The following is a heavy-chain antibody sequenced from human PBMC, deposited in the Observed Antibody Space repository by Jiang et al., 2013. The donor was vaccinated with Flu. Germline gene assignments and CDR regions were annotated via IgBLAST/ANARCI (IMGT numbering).Heavy chain of an antibody. Sequence: LLKPSETLSLTCTVSGDSIGPYYWTWIRQPPGKGLEWIGYIYYSGSTSYNPSLRSRLTISLDTSKNQFSLKLSSVTAADTAVYYCARNLGSSYQYLFDYWGQGTLVTVSS. J-gene: IGHJ4*02. CDR1: GDSIGPYY. CDR3: ARNLGSSYQYLFDY. V-gene: IGHV4-59*01. D-gene: IGHD3-3*01. CDR2: IYYSGST.